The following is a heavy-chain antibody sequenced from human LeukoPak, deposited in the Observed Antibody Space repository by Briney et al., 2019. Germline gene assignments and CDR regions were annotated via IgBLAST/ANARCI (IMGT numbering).Heavy chain of an antibody. J-gene: IGHJ5*02. D-gene: IGHD3-9*01. CDR1: GYTFTGYY. CDR3: AGAKILTGYYVAAADT. V-gene: IGHV1-2*02. CDR2: INPNSGGT. Sequence: GASVKVSCKASGYTFTGYYMHWVRQAPGQGLEWMGWINPNSGGTNYAQKFQGRVTMTRDTSISTAYMELSRLRSDDTAVYYCAGAKILTGYYVAAADTWGQGTLVTVSS.